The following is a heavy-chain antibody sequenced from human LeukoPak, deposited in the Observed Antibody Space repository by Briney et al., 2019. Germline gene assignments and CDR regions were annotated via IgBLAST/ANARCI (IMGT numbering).Heavy chain of an antibody. CDR3: ARDLLGGDFDY. J-gene: IGHJ4*02. Sequence: SQTLSLTCTVSGGSISSGDYYWSWIRQPLGKGLEWIGYIYYSGSTYYNPSLKSRVTISVDTSKNQFSLKLSSVTAADTAVYYCARDLLGGDFDYWGQGTLVTVSS. D-gene: IGHD2/OR15-2a*01. CDR1: GGSISSGDYY. V-gene: IGHV4-30-4*01. CDR2: IYYSGST.